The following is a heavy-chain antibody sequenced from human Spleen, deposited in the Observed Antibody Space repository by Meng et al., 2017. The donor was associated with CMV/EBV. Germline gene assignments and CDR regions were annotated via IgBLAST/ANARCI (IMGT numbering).Heavy chain of an antibody. Sequence: GESLKISCAASGFVFSNYAMSWVRQAPGKGLEWVAGISGSGGTTHYADSVKGRFTISRDNTKNSLYLQMNSLRAEDTAVYYCARDFGVVIMRSGGMDVWGQGTTVTVSS. D-gene: IGHD3-3*01. V-gene: IGHV3-23*01. CDR2: ISGSGGTT. CDR3: ARDFGVVIMRSGGMDV. J-gene: IGHJ6*02. CDR1: GFVFSNYA.